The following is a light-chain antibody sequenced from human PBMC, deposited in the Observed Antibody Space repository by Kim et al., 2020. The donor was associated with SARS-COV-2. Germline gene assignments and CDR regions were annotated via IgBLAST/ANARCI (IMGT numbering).Light chain of an antibody. CDR3: NSRDSSGNHLKV. V-gene: IGLV3-19*01. Sequence: SSEPTQDPAVSVALGQTVRITCQGDSLRSYYASWYQQKPGQAPVLVIYGKNNRPSGIPDRFSGFSSGNTASLTITGAQAEEEADYYCNSRDSSGNHLKVFGGGTKVTFL. J-gene: IGLJ3*02. CDR2: GKN. CDR1: SLRSYY.